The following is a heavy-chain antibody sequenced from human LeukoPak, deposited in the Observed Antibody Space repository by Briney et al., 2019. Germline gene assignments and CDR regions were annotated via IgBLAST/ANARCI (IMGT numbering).Heavy chain of an antibody. D-gene: IGHD5-24*01. J-gene: IGHJ6*02. CDR2: ISYDGSNK. CDR1: GFTFSSYG. CDR3: ASPEGRDGYPGYYYGMDV. Sequence: GRSLRLSCAASGFTFSSYGMHWVRQAPGKGLEWVAVISYDGSNKYYADSVKGRFTISRDNSKNTLYLQMNSLRAEDTAVYYCASPEGRDGYPGYYYGMDVWGQGTTVTVSS. V-gene: IGHV3-30*03.